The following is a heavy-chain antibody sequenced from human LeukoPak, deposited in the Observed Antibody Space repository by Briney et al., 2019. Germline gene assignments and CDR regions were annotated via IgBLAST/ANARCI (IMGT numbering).Heavy chain of an antibody. J-gene: IGHJ4*02. V-gene: IGHV3-53*03. CDR1: GGSISSSNW. D-gene: IGHD3-22*01. Sequence: ETLSLTCAVSGGSISSSNWWSWVRQPPGKGLEWVSVLYTGGGTDHADSVKGRFTISRDNSKNTLSLQMNSLRAEDTAIYYCTRSGYRHPYHFDSWGQGTLVTVSS. CDR2: LYTGGGT. CDR3: TRSGYRHPYHFDS.